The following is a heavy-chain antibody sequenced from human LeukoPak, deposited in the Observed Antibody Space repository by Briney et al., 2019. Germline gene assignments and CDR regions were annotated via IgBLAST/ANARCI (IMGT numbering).Heavy chain of an antibody. CDR2: ISHDGTVT. Sequence: GGSLRLSCEASGFTFTTYVMHWVRQAPGKGLMWVSRISHDGTVTSYAASVKGRFTVSRDNAKNTLFLQINSLSAEDTAVYYCARDLNSVFFDVWGRGTLVTVSS. V-gene: IGHV3-74*01. D-gene: IGHD3-10*01. CDR3: ARDLNSVFFDV. J-gene: IGHJ2*01. CDR1: GFTFTTYV.